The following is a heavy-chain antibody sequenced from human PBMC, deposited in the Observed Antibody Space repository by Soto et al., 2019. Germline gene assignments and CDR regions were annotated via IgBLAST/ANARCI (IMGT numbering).Heavy chain of an antibody. CDR3: ACDRYSYASDL. CDR2: ISGSGTTI. Sequence: QVQLVESGGGLVEPGGSLRLSCAVSGFRFSDSYMTWIRQAPGKGLEWVSKISGSGTTIYYAESVKGRFTVSRDNAKNSLYLLMNSLRAEDTAVYYCACDRYSYASDLWGQGTLVTVSS. CDR1: GFRFSDSY. J-gene: IGHJ4*02. V-gene: IGHV3-11*01. D-gene: IGHD3-16*01.